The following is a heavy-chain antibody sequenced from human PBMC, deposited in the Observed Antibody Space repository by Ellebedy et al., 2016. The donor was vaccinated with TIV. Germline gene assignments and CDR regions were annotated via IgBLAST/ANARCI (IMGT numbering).Heavy chain of an antibody. CDR1: GGSFSGYY. V-gene: IGHV4-39*01. CDR2: IYYDGST. Sequence: MPSETLSLTCAVYGGSFSGYYWGWIRQPPGKGLEWIGSIYYDGSTYYNPSLKSRVTISKDTSKNQFSLKLTSVTAADTAVYYCARRSSYWSALDFWGQGTLATVSS. D-gene: IGHD6-19*01. CDR3: ARRSSYWSALDF. J-gene: IGHJ4*02.